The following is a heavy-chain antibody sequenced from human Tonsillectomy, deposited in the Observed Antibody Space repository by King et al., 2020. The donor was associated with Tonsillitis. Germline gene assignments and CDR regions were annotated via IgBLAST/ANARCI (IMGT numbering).Heavy chain of an antibody. CDR3: AKDPQSSGYSPYYLDY. CDR2: IQYDGSNK. CDR1: GFTFSNYG. J-gene: IGHJ4*02. V-gene: IGHV3-30*02. D-gene: IGHD3-22*01. Sequence: VQLVESGGGVVQPGGSLSLSCAASGFTFSNYGMHWVRQAPGKGLEWVAFIQYDGSNKYYPDSVKGRFTISRDSSKNMLYLQMNNLRAEDTAVYFCAKDPQSSGYSPYYLDYWGQGTLVTVSS.